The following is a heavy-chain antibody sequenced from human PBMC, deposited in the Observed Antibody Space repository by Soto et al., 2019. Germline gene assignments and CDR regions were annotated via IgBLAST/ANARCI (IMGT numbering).Heavy chain of an antibody. Sequence: QVQLVQSGAEVKKPGSSVKVSCKASGGTFSSYAISWVRQAPGQGLEWMGGIIPIFGTAIYAQKFQGRVTSTADESTSTAYMELSSLRSEDTAVYYCARVTNPIAVAALSWDYWGQGTLVTVST. CDR2: IIPIFGTA. J-gene: IGHJ4*02. V-gene: IGHV1-69*01. CDR3: ARVTNPIAVAALSWDY. D-gene: IGHD6-19*01. CDR1: GGTFSSYA.